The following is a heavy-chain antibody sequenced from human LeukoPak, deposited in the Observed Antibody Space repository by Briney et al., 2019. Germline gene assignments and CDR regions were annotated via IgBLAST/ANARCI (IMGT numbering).Heavy chain of an antibody. CDR1: GFIFSSYA. J-gene: IGHJ4*02. V-gene: IGHV3-23*01. D-gene: IGHD6-13*01. CDR3: AKDRWAAAGTPYYFDY. Sequence: GGSLRLSCAASGFIFSSYAMSWVRQAPGKGLEWVSAISASGSSAYYADSVKGRFTISRDNSKNTLYLQMNSLRAEDTAVYYCAKDRWAAAGTPYYFDYWGQGTQVTVSS. CDR2: ISASGSSA.